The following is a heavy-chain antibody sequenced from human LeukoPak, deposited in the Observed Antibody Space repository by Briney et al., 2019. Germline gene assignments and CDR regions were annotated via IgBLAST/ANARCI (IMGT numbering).Heavy chain of an antibody. Sequence: PGGSLRLSCAASGFTFGSYGMHWVRQAPGKGLEWAAVISYDGSNKYYADSVKGRFTISRDNSKNTLYLQMNSLRAEDTAVYYCAKVPPPRAVAAFDYWGQGTLVTVSS. D-gene: IGHD6-19*01. J-gene: IGHJ4*02. CDR1: GFTFGSYG. V-gene: IGHV3-30*18. CDR2: ISYDGSNK. CDR3: AKVPPPRAVAAFDY.